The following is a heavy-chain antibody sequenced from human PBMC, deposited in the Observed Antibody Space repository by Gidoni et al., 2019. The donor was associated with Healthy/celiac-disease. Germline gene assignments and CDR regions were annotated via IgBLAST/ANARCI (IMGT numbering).Heavy chain of an antibody. CDR1: GFTFSSYA. J-gene: IGHJ4*02. CDR3: VKAVAARRPVGLYFDY. Sequence: EVQLVESGGGLVQPGGSLRLSCSASGFTFSSYAMHWVRQAPGKGLEYVSAISSNGGSTYYADSVKGRFTISRDNSKNTLYLQMSSLRAEDTAVYYCVKAVAARRPVGLYFDYWGRGTLVTVSS. CDR2: ISSNGGST. V-gene: IGHV3-64D*06. D-gene: IGHD6-6*01.